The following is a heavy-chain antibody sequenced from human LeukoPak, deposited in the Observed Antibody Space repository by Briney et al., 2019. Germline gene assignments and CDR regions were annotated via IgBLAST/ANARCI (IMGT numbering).Heavy chain of an antibody. CDR1: GFTFSSYA. D-gene: IGHD1-26*01. Sequence: HPGGSLRLSCAASGFTFSSYAMHWVRQAPGKGLEYVSAISSNGGSTYYANSVKGRFTISRDNSKNTLYLQMGSLRAEDMAVYYCARAYSGSYGDPYYFDYWGQGTLVTVSS. V-gene: IGHV3-64*01. CDR3: ARAYSGSYGDPYYFDY. CDR2: ISSNGGST. J-gene: IGHJ4*02.